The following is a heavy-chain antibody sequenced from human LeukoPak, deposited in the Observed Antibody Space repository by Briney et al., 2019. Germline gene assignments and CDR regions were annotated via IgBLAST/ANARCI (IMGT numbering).Heavy chain of an antibody. CDR1: GYTFTSYA. J-gene: IGHJ6*02. D-gene: IGHD3-10*01. V-gene: IGHV1-3*01. CDR3: GRNYYGSGSFYGMDV. CDR2: INAGNGNT. Sequence: AASVKVSCKASGYTFTSYAMHWVRQAPGQRLEWMGWINAGNGNTKYSQKFQGRVTITRDTSASTAYMELSSLRSEDTAVYYCGRNYYGSGSFYGMDVWGQGTTVTVSS.